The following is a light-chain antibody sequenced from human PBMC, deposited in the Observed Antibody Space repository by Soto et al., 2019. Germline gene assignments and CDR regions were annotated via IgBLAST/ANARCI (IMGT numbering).Light chain of an antibody. V-gene: IGKV1-39*01. CDR2: AAS. J-gene: IGKJ1*01. CDR1: QSISTY. Sequence: DIQMTQSPSTLSASVGDRVTITCRASQSISTYLNWYQQKVGRAPTLLIYAASSLQSGVPSRFSGGGSGTDFTLNLSSLQPEDFAMYFCQQCYSSPRTFGQGTKVEIK. CDR3: QQCYSSPRT.